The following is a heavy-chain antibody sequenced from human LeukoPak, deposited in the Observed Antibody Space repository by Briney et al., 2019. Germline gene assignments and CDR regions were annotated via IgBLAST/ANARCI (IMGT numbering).Heavy chain of an antibody. V-gene: IGHV4-34*01. D-gene: IGHD2-2*02. CDR1: GGSFSGYY. CDR3: ASSLRPLLYF. Sequence: PSETLSLTCAVYGGSFSGYYWSWIRQPPGKGLEWIGEINHSGSTNYNPSLKSRVTISVDTSKNQFSLKLSSVTSADTAVYYCASSLRPLLYFWGQGTLVTVPS. J-gene: IGHJ4*02. CDR2: INHSGST.